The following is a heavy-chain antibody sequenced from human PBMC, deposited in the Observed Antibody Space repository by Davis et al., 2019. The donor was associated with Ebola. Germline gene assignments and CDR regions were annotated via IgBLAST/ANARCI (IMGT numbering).Heavy chain of an antibody. CDR2: ITSSATST. CDR1: GFTFSSYS. CDR3: ARAGKERWQQLHYYYGMDV. Sequence: PGGSLRLSCAASGFTFSSYSMNWVRQAPGKGLEWVSGITSSATSTHYTDSVRGRFTIARDNSKNTLYLQMNSLRAEDTAVYYCARAGKERWQQLHYYYGMDVWGQGTTVTVSS. V-gene: IGHV3-NL1*01. J-gene: IGHJ6*02. D-gene: IGHD5-24*01.